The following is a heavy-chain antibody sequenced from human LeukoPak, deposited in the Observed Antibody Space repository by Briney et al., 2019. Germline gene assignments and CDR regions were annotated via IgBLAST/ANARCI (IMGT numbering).Heavy chain of an antibody. Sequence: PSETLSLTCAVYGGSFSSYYWSWIRQPAGKGLEWIGRIYTSGSTNYNPSLKSRVTMSVDTSKNQFSLKLSSVTAADTAVYYCARGDYGSGSYYFPSAFDIWGQGTMVTVSS. V-gene: IGHV4-59*10. D-gene: IGHD3-10*01. CDR3: ARGDYGSGSYYFPSAFDI. J-gene: IGHJ3*02. CDR1: GGSFSSYY. CDR2: IYTSGST.